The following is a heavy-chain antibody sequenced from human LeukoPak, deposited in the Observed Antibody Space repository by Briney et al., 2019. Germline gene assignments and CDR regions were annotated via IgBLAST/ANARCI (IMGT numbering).Heavy chain of an antibody. V-gene: IGHV1-69*01. CDR3: ATELVTAIPTYYFDH. Sequence: ASVKVSCKASGGTFSSYAISWVRQAPGQGLEWMGGIIPIFGTANYAQKFQGRVTITADESTSTAYMELSSLRSEDTAVYYCATELVTAIPTYYFDHWGQGTLVTVSS. D-gene: IGHD2-21*02. CDR2: IIPIFGTA. CDR1: GGTFSSYA. J-gene: IGHJ4*02.